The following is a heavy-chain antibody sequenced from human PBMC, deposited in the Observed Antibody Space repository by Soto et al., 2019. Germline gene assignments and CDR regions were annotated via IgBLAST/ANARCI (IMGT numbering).Heavy chain of an antibody. V-gene: IGHV3-74*01. Sequence: VQLLESGGGLVQPGGSLKLSCAASGFTFTNYWIHWVRQAPGRGLVWVSRINSDGSNINYADFVKGRFTISRDNAKTTVYLQMNSLRAEDKAVYFCASSATGLYGDYNWCHGALVTGSS. CDR3: ASSATGLYGDYN. D-gene: IGHD4-17*01. J-gene: IGHJ4*01. CDR1: GFTFTNYW. CDR2: INSDGSNI.